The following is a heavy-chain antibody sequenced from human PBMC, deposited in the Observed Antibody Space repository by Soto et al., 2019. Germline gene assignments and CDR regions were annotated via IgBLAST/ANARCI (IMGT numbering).Heavy chain of an antibody. V-gene: IGHV3-30-3*01. CDR1: GFTFSTFA. CDR2: ISADGTNK. Sequence: GGSLRLSCSASGFTFSTFAVHWVRQAPGKGLEWVAVISADGTNKYYADSVKGRFTISRDNSKNTLFPQMDSLRTEDTAMYYCARAPTSRFDYWGQGTLVTVSS. J-gene: IGHJ4*02. CDR3: ARAPTSRFDY.